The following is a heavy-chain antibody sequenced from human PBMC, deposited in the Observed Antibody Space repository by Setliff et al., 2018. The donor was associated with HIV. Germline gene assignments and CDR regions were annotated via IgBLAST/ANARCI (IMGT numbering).Heavy chain of an antibody. D-gene: IGHD3-3*01. Sequence: EASVKVSCKASGYTFTSYDINWVRQATGQGLEWMGWMNPNSGNTGYAQKFQGRVTMTRDTSTNTVYMELSSLRSEDTAVYYCARLGDFWSGYYYFDYWGQGTLVTVSS. CDR1: GYTFTSYD. V-gene: IGHV1-8*02. J-gene: IGHJ4*02. CDR3: ARLGDFWSGYYYFDY. CDR2: MNPNSGNT.